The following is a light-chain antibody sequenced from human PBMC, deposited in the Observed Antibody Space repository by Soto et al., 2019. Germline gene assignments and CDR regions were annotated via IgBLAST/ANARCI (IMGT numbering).Light chain of an antibody. CDR2: GAS. CDR3: QQSRT. Sequence: GMTQSPATLSVSPGERATLPCGASQSLRSSLAWYQQKPGQAPRLLIYGASTRATGIPARFSGSGSGTEFTLTISRLEPEDFAVYYCQQSRTFGGGTKADI. J-gene: IGKJ4*01. V-gene: IGKV3-15*01. CDR1: QSLRSS.